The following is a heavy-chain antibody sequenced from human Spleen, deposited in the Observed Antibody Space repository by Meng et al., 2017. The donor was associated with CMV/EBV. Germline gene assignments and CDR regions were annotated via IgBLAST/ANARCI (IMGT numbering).Heavy chain of an antibody. CDR1: RYTFTSHG. J-gene: IGHJ4*02. Sequence: VSCRASRYTFTSHGITWVRQGPGQGLEWMGWISPTIGSTNYAQRLEGRVTMTTDRSTATAYLELKSLRYDDTAVYFCARGTGIFDYWGQGTLVTVSS. CDR3: ARGTGIFDY. D-gene: IGHD7-27*01. CDR2: ISPTIGST. V-gene: IGHV1-18*04.